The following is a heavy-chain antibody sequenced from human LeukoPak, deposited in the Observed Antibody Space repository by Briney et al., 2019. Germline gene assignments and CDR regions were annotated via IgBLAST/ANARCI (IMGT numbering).Heavy chain of an antibody. D-gene: IGHD2-15*01. CDR2: ISSSGSTI. V-gene: IGHV3-48*04. CDR3: ARIQLGYCSGGSCFWFDP. J-gene: IGHJ5*02. Sequence: PGGSLRLSCAASGFTFSSYSMNWVRQAPGKGLEWVSYISSSGSTIYYADSVKGRFTISRDNAKNSLYLQMNSLRAEDTAVYYCARIQLGYCSGGSCFWFDPWGQGTLVTVSS. CDR1: GFTFSSYS.